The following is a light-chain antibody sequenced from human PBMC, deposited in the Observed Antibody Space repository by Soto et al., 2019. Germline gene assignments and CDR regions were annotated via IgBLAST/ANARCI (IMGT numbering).Light chain of an antibody. CDR1: SGDVGGYNY. J-gene: IGLJ3*02. CDR3: SSYAGSNNWV. Sequence: QSALTQPPSASGSPGQSVTISCTGTSGDVGGYNYVSWYHQHPGKAPKLMISEVSERPSGVPDRFSGSKSGNTASLTVSGLQAEDEADYYCSSYAGSNNWVFGGGTTLTVL. CDR2: EVS. V-gene: IGLV2-8*01.